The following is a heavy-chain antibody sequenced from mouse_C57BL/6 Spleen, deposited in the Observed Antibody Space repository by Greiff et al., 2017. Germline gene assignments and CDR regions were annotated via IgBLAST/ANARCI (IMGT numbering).Heavy chain of an antibody. J-gene: IGHJ1*03. CDR2: IHPNSGST. CDR1: GYTFTSYW. D-gene: IGHD1-1*01. V-gene: IGHV1-64*01. CDR3: ARAEGYYGSSYGYWYFEV. Sequence: VQLQQPGAELVKPGASVKLSCKASGYTFTSYWMHWVKQRPGQGLEWIGMIHPNSGSTNYNEKFKSKATLTVDKSSSTAYMQLSSLTSEDSAVYYCARAEGYYGSSYGYWYFEVWGTGTTVTVSS.